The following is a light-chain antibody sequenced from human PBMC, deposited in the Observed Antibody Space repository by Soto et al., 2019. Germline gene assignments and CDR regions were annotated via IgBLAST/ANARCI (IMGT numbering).Light chain of an antibody. CDR3: QQASALPLT. CDR1: HGLSSW. CDR2: AAF. Sequence: DSQLTQSPSFVSASVGDIVTITCRASHGLSSWLDWFQQKPGKAPKLLIYAAFRLQSGVPSRFSGGGSGSDFSLAITDLQPEDLATYFCQQASALPLTFGGGTKVE. J-gene: IGKJ4*02. V-gene: IGKV1-12*01.